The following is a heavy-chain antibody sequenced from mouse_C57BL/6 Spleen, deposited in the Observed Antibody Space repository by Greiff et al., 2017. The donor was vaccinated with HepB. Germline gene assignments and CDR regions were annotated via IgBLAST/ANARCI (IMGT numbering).Heavy chain of an antibody. D-gene: IGHD2-2*01. Sequence: QVQLKESGAELVRPGASVTLSCKASGYTFTDYEMHWVKQTPVHGLEWIGAIDPETGGTAYNQKFKGKAILTADKSSSTAYMELRSLTSEDSAVYYCTVTTNDWGQGTTLTVSS. CDR2: IDPETGGT. V-gene: IGHV1-15*01. J-gene: IGHJ2*01. CDR1: GYTFTDYE. CDR3: TVTTND.